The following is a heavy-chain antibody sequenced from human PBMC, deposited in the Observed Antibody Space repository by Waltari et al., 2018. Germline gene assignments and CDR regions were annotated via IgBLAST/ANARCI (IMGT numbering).Heavy chain of an antibody. CDR2: IYYTGDT. CDR1: GVPIPSSNYY. J-gene: IGHJ4*02. Sequence: QLQLHESGTGLVKPSETLSLTCFVSGVPIPSSNYYWTWIRQPPGKGLEWIGNIYYTGDTFYNPSLKSRVAITIDTSKNQFSLTLSSVTASDTAVYYCAAAISVNVDYWGQGTLVPVSS. CDR3: AAAISVNVDY. D-gene: IGHD2-2*02. V-gene: IGHV4-39*01.